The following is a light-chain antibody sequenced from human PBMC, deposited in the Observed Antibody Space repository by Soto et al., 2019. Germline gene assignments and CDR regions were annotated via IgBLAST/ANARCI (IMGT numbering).Light chain of an antibody. CDR1: QSVSSSY. CDR2: GAS. Sequence: EIVLTQSPGTLSLSPGERATLSCRASQSVSSSYLAWYQQKPGQAPRLLIFGASSRATGIPDRFSGSGSGTDFTLTISRLEPEDFAVDYCQQYGRSLPIIFGQGTRLEIK. V-gene: IGKV3-20*01. J-gene: IGKJ5*01. CDR3: QQYGRSLPII.